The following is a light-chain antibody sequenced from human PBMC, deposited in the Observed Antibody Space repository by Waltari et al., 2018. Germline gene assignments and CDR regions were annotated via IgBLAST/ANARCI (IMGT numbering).Light chain of an antibody. V-gene: IGKV3-15*01. CDR1: QSVSSS. CDR2: GAS. Sequence: EIVLTQSPATLSLSPGERATLSCRASQSVSSSLAWYQQKPVQAPRLLIYGASSRATGIPDRFSGSGSGTDFTLTISSLEPEEFALYYCQQYTNWPLTFGGGTKVEIK. J-gene: IGKJ4*01. CDR3: QQYTNWPLT.